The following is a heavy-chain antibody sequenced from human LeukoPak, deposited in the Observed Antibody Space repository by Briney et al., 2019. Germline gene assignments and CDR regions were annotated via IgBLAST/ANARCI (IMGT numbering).Heavy chain of an antibody. CDR3: ARAGASYFDY. J-gene: IGHJ4*02. Sequence: GGSLRLSCAASGFTFSSYSMNWVRQAPGKGLEWVSSISSSSSYIYYADSVKGRFTISRDSAKNSLYLQMNSLRAEDTAVYYCARAGASYFDYWGQGTLVTVSS. V-gene: IGHV3-21*01. CDR2: ISSSSSYI. D-gene: IGHD1-26*01. CDR1: GFTFSSYS.